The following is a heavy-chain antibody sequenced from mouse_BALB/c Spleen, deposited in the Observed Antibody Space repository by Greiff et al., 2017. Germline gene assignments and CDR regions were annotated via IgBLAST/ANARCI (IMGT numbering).Heavy chain of an antibody. CDR2: INPSNGRT. CDR1: GYTFTSYW. CDR3: AREGGNYFAY. J-gene: IGHJ3*01. D-gene: IGHD2-1*01. Sequence: VQLQQPGAELVKPGASVKLSCKASGYTFTSYWMHWVKQRPGQGLEWIGEINPSNGRTNYNEKFKSKATLTVDKSSSTAYMQLSSLTSEDSAVYYCAREGGNYFAYWGQGTLVTVSA. V-gene: IGHV1S81*02.